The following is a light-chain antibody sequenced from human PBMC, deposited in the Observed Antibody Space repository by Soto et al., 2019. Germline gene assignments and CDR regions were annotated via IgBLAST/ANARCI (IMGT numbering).Light chain of an antibody. V-gene: IGKV3-15*01. CDR3: QQYNNWPVWT. Sequence: EIVMTQSPATLSVSPGERATLSCRASQSVSSNLAWYQQKPGQAPRHLIYGASTRATGIPARFSGSGSGREFTLTISSLQSEDFSVYYCQQYNNWPVWTFGQGTKVEIK. CDR2: GAS. J-gene: IGKJ1*01. CDR1: QSVSSN.